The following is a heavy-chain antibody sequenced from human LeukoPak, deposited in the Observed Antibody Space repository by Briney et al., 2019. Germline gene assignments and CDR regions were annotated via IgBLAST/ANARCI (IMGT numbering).Heavy chain of an antibody. CDR2: ISSSGRYI. J-gene: IGHJ4*02. D-gene: IGHD3-10*01. Sequence: PGGSLRLSCAASAFTFSSYSMNWVRQAPGKGPEWVSYISSSGRYIDYADSVKGRFTISRDNAKNSLFLQMNSLTAEDTALYYCARAGDPDYWGQGTLVTVSS. CDR1: AFTFSSYS. V-gene: IGHV3-21*01. CDR3: ARAGDPDY.